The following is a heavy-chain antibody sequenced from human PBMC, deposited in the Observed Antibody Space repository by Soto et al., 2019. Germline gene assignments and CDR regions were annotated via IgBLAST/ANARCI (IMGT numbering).Heavy chain of an antibody. CDR1: GFIFNNYA. D-gene: IGHD2-2*01. V-gene: IGHV3-23*01. J-gene: IGHJ4*02. CDR3: AKALGSSTNCFDY. Sequence: GGSLRLSCAVSGFIFNNYAMSWVRQAPGKGLEWVSAISVSGGSTHYVDSVKGRFTISRDNSKNTLYVQVNSLRAEDTAVYYCAKALGSSTNCFDYWGQGTLVTVS. CDR2: ISVSGGST.